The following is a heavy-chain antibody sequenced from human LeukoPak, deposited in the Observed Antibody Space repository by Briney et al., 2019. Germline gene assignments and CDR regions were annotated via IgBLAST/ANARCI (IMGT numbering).Heavy chain of an antibody. CDR1: GFTFDDYT. CDR2: ISWDGGST. CDR3: AKDQGWLHPYYFDY. D-gene: IGHD5-24*01. J-gene: IGHJ4*02. V-gene: IGHV3-43*01. Sequence: PGGSLRLSCAASGFTFDDYTMHWVRQAPGKGLEWVSLISWDGGSTYYADSVKGRFTISRDNSKNSLYLQMKSLRTEDTALYYCAKDQGWLHPYYFDYWGQGTLVTVSS.